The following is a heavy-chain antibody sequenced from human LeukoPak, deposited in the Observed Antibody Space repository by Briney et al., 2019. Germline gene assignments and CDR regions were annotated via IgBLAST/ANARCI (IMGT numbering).Heavy chain of an antibody. CDR1: GYTFTGYY. CDR2: INPNSGGI. D-gene: IGHD3-3*01. V-gene: IGHV1-2*02. J-gene: IGHJ4*02. CDR3: ARAPNRITIFAV. Sequence: GASVKVSCKASGYTFTGYYMHWVRQAPGQGLEWMGWINPNSGGINYAQKFQGRVTMTRDTSISTAYMELSRLRSDDTAVYYCARAPNRITIFAVWGQGTLVTVSS.